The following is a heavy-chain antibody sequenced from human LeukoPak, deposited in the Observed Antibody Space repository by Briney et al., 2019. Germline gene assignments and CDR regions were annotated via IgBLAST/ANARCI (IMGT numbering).Heavy chain of an antibody. CDR1: GFTFSSYA. D-gene: IGHD3-10*01. CDR3: AKGRSSGSYYTLFDY. Sequence: GGSLRLSCAAPGFTFSSYAMSWVRQVPGKGLEWVSAISGSGGSTYHADSVKGRFTISRDNSKNTLYLQMNSLRAEDTAVYYCAKGRSSGSYYTLFDYWGQGTLVTVSS. CDR2: ISGSGGST. V-gene: IGHV3-23*01. J-gene: IGHJ4*02.